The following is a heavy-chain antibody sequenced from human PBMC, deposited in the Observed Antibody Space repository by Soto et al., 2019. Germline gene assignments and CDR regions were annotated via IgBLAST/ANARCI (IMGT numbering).Heavy chain of an antibody. CDR1: GGSIRSGGYY. J-gene: IGHJ6*02. Sequence: KASETLSLTCTVSGGSIRSGGYYWSWVRQNPRRGLEWIGNIYYSGNTYYNPSLKSRLTISVDTSKNQFSPNLSSVTAADTAVYYCARDRLMATAGTARHYFGLDVWGQGTTVTVSS. CDR3: ARDRLMATAGTARHYFGLDV. CDR2: IYYSGNT. D-gene: IGHD5-18*01. V-gene: IGHV4-31*03.